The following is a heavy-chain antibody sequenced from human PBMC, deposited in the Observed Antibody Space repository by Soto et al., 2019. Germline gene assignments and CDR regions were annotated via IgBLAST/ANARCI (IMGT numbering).Heavy chain of an antibody. V-gene: IGHV4-59*01. CDR1: GGSISSYY. Sequence: SETLCLTCTVSGGSISSYYWSWIRQPPGKGLEWIGYIYYSGSTNYNPSLKSRVTISVDTSKNQFSLKLSSVTAADTAVYYCAREGRTVTTPNYNWFDSSGQAPRVSVSS. J-gene: IGHJ5*01. CDR2: IYYSGST. D-gene: IGHD4-17*01. CDR3: AREGRTVTTPNYNWFDS.